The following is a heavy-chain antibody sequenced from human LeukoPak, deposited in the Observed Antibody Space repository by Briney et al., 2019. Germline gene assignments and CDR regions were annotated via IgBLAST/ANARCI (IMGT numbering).Heavy chain of an antibody. V-gene: IGHV3-23*01. CDR3: AKDGPSSSWIQLMS. J-gene: IGHJ4*02. Sequence: GGSLRLSCAASGFTFSSYAMSWVRQAPGKGLEWVSAISGSGGSTYYADSVKGRFTISRDNSRDTLYLQLNSLRAEDTAVYYCAKDGPSSSWIQLMSWGQGTLVTVSS. D-gene: IGHD5-18*01. CDR2: ISGSGGST. CDR1: GFTFSSYA.